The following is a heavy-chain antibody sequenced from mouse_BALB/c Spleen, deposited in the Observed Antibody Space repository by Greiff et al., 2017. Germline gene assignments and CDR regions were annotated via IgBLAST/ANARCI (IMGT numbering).Heavy chain of an antibody. CDR3: AGDGPWFAY. V-gene: IGHV1-9*01. CDR1: GYTFSSYW. CDR2: ILPGSGST. J-gene: IGHJ3*01. D-gene: IGHD2-3*01. Sequence: QVQLQQSGAELMKPGASVKISCKATGYTFSSYWIEWVKQRPGHGLEWIGEILPGSGSTNYNEKFKSKATFTADTSSNTAYMQLSSLTSEDSAVYYCAGDGPWFAYWGQGTLVTVSA.